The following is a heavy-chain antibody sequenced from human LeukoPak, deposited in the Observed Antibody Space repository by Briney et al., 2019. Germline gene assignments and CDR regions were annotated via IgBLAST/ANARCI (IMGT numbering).Heavy chain of an antibody. V-gene: IGHV4-38-2*01. CDR3: ARRIAARHFDY. CDR1: GYSISSGYY. D-gene: IGHD6-6*01. Sequence: SETLSLTCAVSGYSISSGYYWGWIRQPPGKGLEWIGSIYHSGSTYYNPSLESRVTISVDTSKNQFSLKLSSVTAADTAVYYCARRIAARHFDYWGQGTLVTVSS. CDR2: IYHSGST. J-gene: IGHJ4*02.